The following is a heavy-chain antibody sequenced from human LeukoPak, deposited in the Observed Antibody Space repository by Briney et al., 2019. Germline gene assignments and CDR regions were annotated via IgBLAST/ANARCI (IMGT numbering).Heavy chain of an antibody. CDR2: ISSSSSYI. CDR3: ARGGGIAAAGTEY. J-gene: IGHJ4*02. V-gene: IGHV3-21*01. Sequence: SGGSLRLSCAASGFTFSSYSMNWVRQVPGKGLEWVSSISSSSSYIYYADSVKGRFTISRDNAKNSLYLQMNSLRAEDTAVYYCARGGGIAAAGTEYWGQGTLVTVSS. CDR1: GFTFSSYS. D-gene: IGHD6-13*01.